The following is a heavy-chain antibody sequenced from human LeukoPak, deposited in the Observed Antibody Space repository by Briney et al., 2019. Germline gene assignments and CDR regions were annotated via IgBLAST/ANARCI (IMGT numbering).Heavy chain of an antibody. CDR1: GGSISSYY. J-gene: IGHJ4*02. CDR2: IYHSGST. V-gene: IGHV4-59*01. D-gene: IGHD6-19*01. Sequence: SETLSLTCTVSGGSISSYYWSWIRQPPGKGLEWIGYIYHSGSTNYNPSLKSRVTISVDTSKNDFSLRLSSVTAADTAVYYCARVRSSGWSEYYFDYWGQGTLVTVSS. CDR3: ARVRSSGWSEYYFDY.